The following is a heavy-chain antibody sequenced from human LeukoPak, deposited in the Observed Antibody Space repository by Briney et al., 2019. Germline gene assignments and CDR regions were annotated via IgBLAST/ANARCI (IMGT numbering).Heavy chain of an antibody. Sequence: SQTLSLTCTVSGGSISSGSYYWSWIRQPAGKGLEWIGRIYTSGSTNYNPSLKGRVTISVDTSKNQFSLKLSSVTAADTAVYYCARDPWGIAVAGYFDYWGQGTLVTVSS. CDR3: ARDPWGIAVAGYFDY. D-gene: IGHD6-19*01. V-gene: IGHV4-61*02. CDR1: GGSISSGSYY. CDR2: IYTSGST. J-gene: IGHJ4*02.